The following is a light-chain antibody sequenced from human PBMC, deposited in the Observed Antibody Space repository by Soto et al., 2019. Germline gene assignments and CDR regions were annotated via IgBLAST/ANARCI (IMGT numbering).Light chain of an antibody. CDR1: QSISSY. J-gene: IGKJ1*01. CDR2: AAS. V-gene: IGKV1-39*01. Sequence: DIQMTQSPSSLSASVGDRVTITCRASQSISSYLNWYQQKPGKAPKLLIYAASSLQSGVPSRFSGSGSGTDFTLTISSLQPEDFATYSCQHSYSTPRTFGQGTKVEIK. CDR3: QHSYSTPRT.